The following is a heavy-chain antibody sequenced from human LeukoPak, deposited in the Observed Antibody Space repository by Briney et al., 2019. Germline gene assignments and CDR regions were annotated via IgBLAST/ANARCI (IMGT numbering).Heavy chain of an antibody. CDR3: AKGGRGACSSTSCYDPNSDY. J-gene: IGHJ4*02. D-gene: IGHD2-2*01. CDR2: ISGSGGST. CDR1: GFTFRNYW. V-gene: IGHV3-23*01. Sequence: PGGSLRLSCAASGFTFRNYWMSWVRQAPGKGLEWVSAISGSGGSTYYADSVKGRFTISRDNSKNTLYLQMNSLRAEDTAVYYCAKGGRGACSSTSCYDPNSDYWGQGTLVTVPS.